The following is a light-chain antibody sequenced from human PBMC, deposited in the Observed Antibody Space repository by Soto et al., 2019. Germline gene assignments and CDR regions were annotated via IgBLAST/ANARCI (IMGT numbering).Light chain of an antibody. CDR1: SSDVGGYNY. J-gene: IGLJ2*01. CDR2: DVN. CDR3: SSYTTTSTVV. V-gene: IGLV2-14*03. Sequence: QSALTQPASVSGSPGQSITISCTGTSSDVGGYNYVSWYQQHPGRAPKLMVYDVNSRPSGVSDRFSGSKSANTASLTISGLQAGDEADYYCSSYTTTSTVVFGGGTKVTVL.